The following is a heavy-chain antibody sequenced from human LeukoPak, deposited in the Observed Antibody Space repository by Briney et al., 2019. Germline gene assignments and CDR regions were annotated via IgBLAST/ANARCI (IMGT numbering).Heavy chain of an antibody. D-gene: IGHD3/OR15-3a*01. Sequence: GGSLRLSCAASGFTFSSYSMNWVRQAPGKGLEWVSSISSSSSYIYYADSVKGRFTISRDNAKDSLYLQMNSLRAEDTAVYYCARRRGLDYYMDVWGKGTTVTVSS. V-gene: IGHV3-21*01. J-gene: IGHJ6*03. CDR2: ISSSSSYI. CDR3: ARRRGLDYYMDV. CDR1: GFTFSSYS.